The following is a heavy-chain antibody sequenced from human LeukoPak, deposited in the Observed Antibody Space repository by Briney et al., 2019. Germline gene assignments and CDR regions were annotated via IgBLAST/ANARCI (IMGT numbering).Heavy chain of an antibody. V-gene: IGHV4-39*01. D-gene: IGHD3-3*01. Sequence: SETLSLTCTVSGGSISSSSYYWGWIRHAPGKGLEWIGSIYYSGSTYYNPSLKSRVTISVDTSKNQFSLKLRSVTAADTAVYYCARHDTIFGVVIDYWGQGTLVTVSS. CDR3: ARHDTIFGVVIDY. J-gene: IGHJ4*02. CDR2: IYYSGST. CDR1: GGSISSSSYY.